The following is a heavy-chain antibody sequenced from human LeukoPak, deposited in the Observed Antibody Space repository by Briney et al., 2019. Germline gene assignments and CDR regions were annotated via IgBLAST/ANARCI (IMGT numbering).Heavy chain of an antibody. CDR3: AKDSVRWPGNAFDI. J-gene: IGHJ3*02. CDR1: GFTFSSXA. D-gene: IGHD2-15*01. V-gene: IGHV3-23*01. Sequence: RLSCAASGFTFSSXAMSWVRQAPGKGLEWVSAISGSGGSTYYADSVKGRFTISRDNSKNTLYVQMNSLRAEDTAVYYCAKDSVRWPGNAFDIWGQGTXXXVSX. CDR2: ISGSGGST.